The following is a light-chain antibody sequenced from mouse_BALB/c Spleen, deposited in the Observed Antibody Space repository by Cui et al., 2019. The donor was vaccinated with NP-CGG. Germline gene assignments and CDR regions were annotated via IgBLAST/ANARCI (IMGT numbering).Light chain of an antibody. Sequence: QAVVSQEPALTTSPGEPVTLTCRSSTGAVTTSNYANWVQEKPDHLFTGLIGGTHNRAPGVPARFSGSLIGDKAALTITGAQTEDEAIYFCALWYSNHWVFGGGTKLTVL. CDR3: ALWYSNHWV. V-gene: IGLV1*01. CDR1: TGAVTTSNY. J-gene: IGLJ1*01. CDR2: GTH.